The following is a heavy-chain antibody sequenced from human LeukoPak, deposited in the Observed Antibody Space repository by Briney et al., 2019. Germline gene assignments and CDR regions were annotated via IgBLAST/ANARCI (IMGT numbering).Heavy chain of an antibody. D-gene: IGHD2-2*01. CDR1: GFTFSSYA. V-gene: IGHV3-23*01. Sequence: GGSLRLSCAASGFTFSSYAMSWVRQAPGKWLGCVSAISGSGGSTYYADSVKGRFTISRDNSKNTLYLQINSLRAEDTAVYYCAKTTARGTSCYFFDYWGQGTLVTVSS. J-gene: IGHJ4*02. CDR2: ISGSGGST. CDR3: AKTTARGTSCYFFDY.